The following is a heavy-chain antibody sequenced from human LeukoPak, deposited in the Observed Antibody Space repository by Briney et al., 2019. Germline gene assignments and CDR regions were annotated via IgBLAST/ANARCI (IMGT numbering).Heavy chain of an antibody. Sequence: SVTVSCKASGGTFSSYAISWVRQAPGQGLEWMGRIFPIFATANYAQKFQGRVTITADESTSTAYMELSSLRSEDTAVYYCARESGSYEAYFDYWGQGTLVTVSS. CDR2: IFPIFATA. J-gene: IGHJ4*02. V-gene: IGHV1-69*13. CDR3: ARESGSYEAYFDY. D-gene: IGHD1-26*01. CDR1: GGTFSSYA.